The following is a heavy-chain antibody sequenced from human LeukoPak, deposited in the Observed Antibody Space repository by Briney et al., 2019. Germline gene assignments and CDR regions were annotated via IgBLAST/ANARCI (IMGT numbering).Heavy chain of an antibody. CDR1: GYTFTSYG. J-gene: IGHJ4*02. CDR3: ARAAPVLRYFDWLLFFDY. Sequence: ASVKVSCKASGYTFTSYGISWVRQAPGQGREWMGWISAYNGNTNYAQKLQGRVTMTTDTSTSTAYMELRSLRSDDTAVYYCARAAPVLRYFDWLLFFDYWGQGTLVTVSS. CDR2: ISAYNGNT. V-gene: IGHV1-18*01. D-gene: IGHD3-9*01.